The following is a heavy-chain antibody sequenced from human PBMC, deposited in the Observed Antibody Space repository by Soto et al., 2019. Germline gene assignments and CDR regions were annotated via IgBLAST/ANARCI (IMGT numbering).Heavy chain of an antibody. J-gene: IGHJ4*02. CDR1: VGSTSTSINS. CDR2: IYYSGST. V-gene: IGHV4-39*01. CDR3: ARRGYSYGYYYFDY. D-gene: IGHD5-18*01. Sequence: SETLSLTCTVSVGSTSTSINSGAGIRKPPGKGLEWIASIYYSGSTYYNPSLKSRVTISVDTSKNQFSLKLSSVTAADTAVYYCARRGYSYGYYYFDYWGQGTLVTVSS.